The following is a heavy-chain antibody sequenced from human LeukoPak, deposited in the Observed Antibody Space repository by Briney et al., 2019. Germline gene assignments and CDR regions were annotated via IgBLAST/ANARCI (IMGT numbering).Heavy chain of an antibody. CDR1: GGTFSSYA. J-gene: IGHJ4*02. CDR2: IIPIFGTA. V-gene: IGHV1-69*06. Sequence: GASVKVSCKASGGTFSSYAISWVRQAPGQGLEWMGGIIPIFGTANYAQKFQGRVTITADKSTSTAYMELRSLRSDDTARYYCAKDLYYFESSGYFIMWGQGTLVTVSS. CDR3: AKDLYYFESSGYFIM. D-gene: IGHD3-22*01.